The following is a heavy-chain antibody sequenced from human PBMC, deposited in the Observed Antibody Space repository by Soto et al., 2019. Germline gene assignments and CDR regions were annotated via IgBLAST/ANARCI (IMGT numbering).Heavy chain of an antibody. CDR1: GGSISSNNW. V-gene: IGHV4-4*02. CDR2: IYYSGST. D-gene: IGHD1-26*01. CDR3: ASRAPSYSGSSRGYPFLS. J-gene: IGHJ5*02. Sequence: PSETLSLTCAVSGGSISSNNWWSWVRQPPGKGLEWIGEIYYSGSTNYNPSLKSRVTISVDKSKNQFSLKLNSVTAADTAVYYCASRAPSYSGSSRGYPFLSWGQGTLVTV.